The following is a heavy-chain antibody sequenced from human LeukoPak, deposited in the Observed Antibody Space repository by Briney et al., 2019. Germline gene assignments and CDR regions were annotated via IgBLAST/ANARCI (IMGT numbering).Heavy chain of an antibody. CDR2: IRNLAYGGAP. Sequence: GRSLRLSCTASGFTFGDYAMSWVRQAPGEGLEWVGFIRNLAYGGAPEYAASVRGRFTISRDKYKSIAYLQMDSLKTEDTGIYYCTSDTGSYLAYYGLDVWGQGTTVTVSS. CDR1: GFTFGDYA. V-gene: IGHV3-49*04. CDR3: TSDTGSYLAYYGLDV. D-gene: IGHD1-26*01. J-gene: IGHJ6*02.